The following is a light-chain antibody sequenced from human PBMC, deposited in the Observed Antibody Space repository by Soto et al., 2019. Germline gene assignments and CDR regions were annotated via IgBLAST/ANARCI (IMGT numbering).Light chain of an antibody. Sequence: DFQMTQSPSTLSASVGDRVTITCRSSQSISNWVAWYQQKPGKAPKILIYGASNLESGVPSRFIGSGSGTEFTLTISSLQPDDFATYYCQQYSAEWTFGQGTKVDIK. CDR2: GAS. J-gene: IGKJ1*01. CDR3: QQYSAEWT. V-gene: IGKV1-5*01. CDR1: QSISNW.